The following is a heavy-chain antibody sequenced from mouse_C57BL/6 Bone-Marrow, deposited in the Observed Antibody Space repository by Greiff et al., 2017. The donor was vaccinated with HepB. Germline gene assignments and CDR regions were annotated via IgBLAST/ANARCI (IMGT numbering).Heavy chain of an antibody. CDR1: GYTFTSYW. CDR2: IDASDSYT. D-gene: IGHD2-3*01. CDR3: ARDGYYDAMDY. V-gene: IGHV1-59*01. Sequence: QVQLQQPGAELVRPGTSVKLSCKASGYTFTSYWMHWVRQRPGQGLEWIGVIDASDSYTNYNQKFKGKATLTVDTSSSTAYMQLSSLTSEDSAVYYCARDGYYDAMDYWGQGTSVTVSS. J-gene: IGHJ4*01.